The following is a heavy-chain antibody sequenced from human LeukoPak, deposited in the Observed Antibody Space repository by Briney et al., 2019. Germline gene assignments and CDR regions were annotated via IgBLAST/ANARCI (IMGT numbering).Heavy chain of an antibody. D-gene: IGHD3-22*01. CDR1: GFTSSSYA. J-gene: IGHJ4*02. CDR2: ISGSGGGT. Sequence: GGSLRLSCAASGFTSSSYAMSWVRQAPGKGLEWVSAISGSGGGTYYADSVKGRFTISRDNSKNTLYLQMNSLRAEDTAVYYCAKNFDSSGYYPFDYWGQGTLVTVSS. V-gene: IGHV3-23*01. CDR3: AKNFDSSGYYPFDY.